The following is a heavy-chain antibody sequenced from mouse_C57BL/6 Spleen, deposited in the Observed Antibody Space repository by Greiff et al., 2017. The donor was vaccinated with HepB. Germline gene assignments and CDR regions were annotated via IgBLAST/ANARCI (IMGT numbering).Heavy chain of an antibody. Sequence: VQLQQSGAELMKPGASVKLSCKATGYTFTGYWIEWVKQRPGHGLEWIGEILPGSGSTNYNEKFKGKATFTADTSSNTAYMQLSSLTTEDSAIYYCAGKAYYYGSSYGYFDVWGTGTTVTVSS. CDR1: GYTFTGYW. CDR3: AGKAYYYGSSYGYFDV. D-gene: IGHD1-1*01. CDR2: ILPGSGST. J-gene: IGHJ1*03. V-gene: IGHV1-9*01.